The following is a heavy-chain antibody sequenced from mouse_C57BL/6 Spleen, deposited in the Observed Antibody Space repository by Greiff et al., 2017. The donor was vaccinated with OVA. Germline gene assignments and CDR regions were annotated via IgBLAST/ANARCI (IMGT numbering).Heavy chain of an antibody. Sequence: EVQRVESGPGLVKPSQSLSLTCSVTGYSITSGYYWNWIRQFPGNKLEWMGYISYDGSNNYNPSLKNRISITRDTSKNQFFLKLNSVTTEDTATYYCARGPYPYAMDYWGQGTSVTVSS. V-gene: IGHV3-6*01. CDR2: ISYDGSN. J-gene: IGHJ4*01. CDR1: GYSITSGYY. CDR3: ARGPYPYAMDY. D-gene: IGHD2-10*01.